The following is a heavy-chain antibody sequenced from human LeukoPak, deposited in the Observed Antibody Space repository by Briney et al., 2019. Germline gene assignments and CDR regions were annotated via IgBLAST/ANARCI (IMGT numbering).Heavy chain of an antibody. CDR2: MYYSGST. D-gene: IGHD4-17*01. CDR3: ARGTMTTVTYYFDY. J-gene: IGHJ4*02. Sequence: KPSETLSLTCTVSGGSVSSGSYYWSWIRQPPGKGLEWIGYMYYSGSTNYNPSLKSRVTISVDTSKNQFSLKLSSVTAADTAVYYCARGTMTTVTYYFDYWGQGTLVTVSS. CDR1: GGSVSSGSYY. V-gene: IGHV4-61*01.